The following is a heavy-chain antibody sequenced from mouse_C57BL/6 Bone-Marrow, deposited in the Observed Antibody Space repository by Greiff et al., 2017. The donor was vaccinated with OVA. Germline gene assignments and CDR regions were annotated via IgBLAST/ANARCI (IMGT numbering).Heavy chain of an antibody. Sequence: VKLVESGPELVKPGASVKISCKASGYAFSSSWMNWVKQRPGKGLEWIGRIYPGDGDTNYNGKFKGKATMTADKASSTAYMQLSSLTSEDSAVYFCAGLLLYYFDYWGQGTTLTVSS. CDR2: IYPGDGDT. J-gene: IGHJ2*01. D-gene: IGHD2-3*01. CDR1: GYAFSSSW. CDR3: AGLLLYYFDY. V-gene: IGHV1-82*01.